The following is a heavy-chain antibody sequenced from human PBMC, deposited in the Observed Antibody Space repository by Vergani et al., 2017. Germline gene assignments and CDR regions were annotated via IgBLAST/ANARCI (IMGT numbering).Heavy chain of an antibody. J-gene: IGHJ3*02. CDR3: ERRRGRRFGAGDAFVI. Sequence: QVQLVESGGGLVKPGGSLRLSCAASGFTFSDNYMNWIRQAPGKGLEWVSYISSNAGPIYYTDSVKGRFTISRDNAKNSLYLQMNSLRGEDTAVYYCERRRGRRFGAGDAFVIWGQGTMVTVSS. D-gene: IGHD3-10*01. V-gene: IGHV3-11*04. CDR2: ISSNAGPI. CDR1: GFTFSDNY.